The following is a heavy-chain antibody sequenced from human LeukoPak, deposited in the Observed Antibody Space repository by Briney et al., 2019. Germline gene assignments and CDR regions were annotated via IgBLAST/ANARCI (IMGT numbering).Heavy chain of an antibody. Sequence: GGSLRLSCAASGFTFSHSAMTWVRQAPGRGLEWVSLISFSGANTYSADSVKGRFTISRDNSKGTLFLQMNSLRAEDTAIYYCVRDIELSTWGLGTMVTVSS. CDR2: ISFSGANT. CDR1: GFTFSHSA. CDR3: VRDIELST. D-gene: IGHD3-16*02. J-gene: IGHJ3*01. V-gene: IGHV3-23*01.